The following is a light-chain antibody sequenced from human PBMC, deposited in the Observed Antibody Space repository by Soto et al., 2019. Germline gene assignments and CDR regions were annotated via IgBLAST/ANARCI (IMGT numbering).Light chain of an antibody. CDR3: QQSYRTPRT. J-gene: IGKJ1*01. CDR2: AAS. V-gene: IGKV1-39*01. CDR1: QSISSY. Sequence: DIQMTQSPSSLSASVGDRVTITCRASQSISSYLNWYQQKPGKAPNLLIYAASSLQSGVPSRFSGSGSGTDFTLTISGLQPEDFETYYCQQSYRTPRTLGHGTQVEIK.